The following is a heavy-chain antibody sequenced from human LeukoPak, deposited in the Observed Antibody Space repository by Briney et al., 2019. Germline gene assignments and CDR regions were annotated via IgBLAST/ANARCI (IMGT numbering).Heavy chain of an antibody. CDR3: ARVGDYDSSGYYGWFDP. D-gene: IGHD3-22*01. Sequence: SETLSLTCAVYGGSFSGYYWSWIRQPPGKGLEWIGKINHSGSTNYNPSLKSRVTISVDTSKNQFSLKLSSVTAADTAVYYCARVGDYDSSGYYGWFDPWGQGTLVTVSS. CDR2: INHSGST. V-gene: IGHV4-34*01. CDR1: GGSFSGYY. J-gene: IGHJ5*02.